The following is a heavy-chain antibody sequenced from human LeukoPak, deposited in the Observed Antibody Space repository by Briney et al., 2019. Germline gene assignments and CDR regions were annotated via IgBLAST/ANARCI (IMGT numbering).Heavy chain of an antibody. J-gene: IGHJ6*02. CDR3: AREYYDFWSGYFSGYYYYGMDV. V-gene: IGHV1-18*04. Sequence: EASVKVSCKASGYTFTGYYMHWVRQAPGQGLEWMGWISAYNGNTNYARKLQGRVTMTTDTSTSTAYMELRSLRSDDTAVYYCAREYYDFWSGYFSGYYYYGMDVWGQGTTVTVSS. CDR1: GYTFTGYY. D-gene: IGHD3-3*01. CDR2: ISAYNGNT.